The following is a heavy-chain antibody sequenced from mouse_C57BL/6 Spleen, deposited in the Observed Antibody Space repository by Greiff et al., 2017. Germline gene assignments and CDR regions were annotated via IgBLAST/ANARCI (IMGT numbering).Heavy chain of an antibody. D-gene: IGHD2-2*01. V-gene: IGHV5-17*01. CDR3: ARREAIYYGYDNYAMDY. CDR2: ISSGSSTI. Sequence: DVMLVESGGGLVKPGGSLKLSCAASGFTFSDYGMHWVRQAPEKGLERVAYISSGSSTIYYADTVKGRFTISRDNAKNTLFLQMTSLRSEDTAMYYCARREAIYYGYDNYAMDYWGQGTSVTVSS. CDR1: GFTFSDYG. J-gene: IGHJ4*01.